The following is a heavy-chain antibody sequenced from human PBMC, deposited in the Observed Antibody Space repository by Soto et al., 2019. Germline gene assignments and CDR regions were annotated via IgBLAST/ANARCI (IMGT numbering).Heavy chain of an antibody. V-gene: IGHV4-59*02. Sequence: SETLSLTCTVSGGYVSNSYWGWIRQPRGKGLEWVAYVYYSGSTNYNPSLVSRVTISVDKSKNQFPLKMTSVTGADTAVYYCARGRSHEWELLVQYLDYWGHGTLVTVSS. D-gene: IGHD1-26*01. J-gene: IGHJ4*01. CDR1: GGYVSNSY. CDR3: ARGRSHEWELLVQYLDY. CDR2: VYYSGST.